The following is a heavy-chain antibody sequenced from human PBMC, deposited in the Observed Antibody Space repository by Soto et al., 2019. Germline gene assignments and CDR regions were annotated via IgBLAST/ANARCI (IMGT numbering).Heavy chain of an antibody. J-gene: IGHJ5*02. V-gene: IGHV3-48*03. D-gene: IGHD6-13*01. CDR3: ARDPDSSSFLNWFDP. CDR2: ISSSGSTI. CDR1: GFTFSSYE. Sequence: PGGSLRLSCAASGFTFSSYEMNWVRQAPGKGLEWVSYISSSGSTIYYADSVKGRFTISRDNAKNSLYLQMNSLRAEDTAVYYCARDPDSSSFLNWFDPWGQGTRVTVSS.